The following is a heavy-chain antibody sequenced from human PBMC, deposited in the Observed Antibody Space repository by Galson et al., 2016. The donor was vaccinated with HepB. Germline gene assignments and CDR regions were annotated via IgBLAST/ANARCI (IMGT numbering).Heavy chain of an antibody. D-gene: IGHD3-9*01. CDR2: IYPGDSDT. V-gene: IGHV5-51*01. J-gene: IGHJ6*02. Sequence: QSGAEVKKPGESLKISCKGSGYTFTRYWIGWVRQMPGKGPESMGIIYPGDSDTRYSPSFQGQVTMSADKSISTAYLQWSSLKASDTAISYCTRVHFVRLLDYYYGVDVWGQGTSVTVSS. CDR3: TRVHFVRLLDYYYGVDV. CDR1: GYTFTRYW.